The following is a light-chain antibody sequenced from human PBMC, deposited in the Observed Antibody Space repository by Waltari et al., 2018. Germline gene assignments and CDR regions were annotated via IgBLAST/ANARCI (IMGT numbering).Light chain of an antibody. Sequence: QSALTQPASVSGSPGQSITIYCTGTSSDVGGYDSVSWYQQQPGKAPRLSIYDVSNRPSGVSNRFSGCKSGNAASLTISGLQSEYEGDYYCCSYTNKISVLLGGGTKLTVL. CDR3: CSYTNKISVL. V-gene: IGLV2-14*03. CDR1: SSDVGGYDS. CDR2: DVS. J-gene: IGLJ2*01.